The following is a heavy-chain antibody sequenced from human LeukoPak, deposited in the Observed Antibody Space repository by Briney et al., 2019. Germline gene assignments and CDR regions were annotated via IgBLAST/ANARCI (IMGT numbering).Heavy chain of an antibody. J-gene: IGHJ6*03. Sequence: GASVKVSCKASGGTFSSYAISWVRQAPGQGLEWMGGIIPIFGTANYAQKFQGRVTITTDESTSTAYMELSSLRSEDTAVYYCARVSGTIRYDILTGYYNGLRRPDYYYYMDVWGKGTTVTVSS. D-gene: IGHD3-9*01. CDR2: IIPIFGTA. V-gene: IGHV1-69*05. CDR3: ARVSGTIRYDILTGYYNGLRRPDYYYYMDV. CDR1: GGTFSSYA.